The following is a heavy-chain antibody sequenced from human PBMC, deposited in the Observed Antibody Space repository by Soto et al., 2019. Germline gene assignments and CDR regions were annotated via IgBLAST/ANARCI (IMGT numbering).Heavy chain of an antibody. D-gene: IGHD5-12*01. CDR3: ARALSGHDHYSDS. J-gene: IGHJ4*02. V-gene: IGHV3-20*04. CDR2: INWNGGNS. Sequence: EVQLVQSGGSVVRPGGSLRLSCTASGFTFDDYGMAWVRQLPGKGLEWVSGINWNGGNSGYADSVKGRFTISRDNVKNTLYLHMNSLRAGDTAFYYCARALSGHDHYSDSWGQGTLVTVST. CDR1: GFTFDDYG.